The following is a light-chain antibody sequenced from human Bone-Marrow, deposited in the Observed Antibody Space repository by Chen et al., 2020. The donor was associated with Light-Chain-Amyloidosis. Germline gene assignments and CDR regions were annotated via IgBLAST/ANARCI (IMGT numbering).Light chain of an antibody. J-gene: IGLJ1*01. CDR2: EVT. CDR3: SSYTITNTLV. Sequence: QSALTQPASVSGSPGQSITISCTGTSSDVGGDNHVSWYQRHPDKAPKLMIYEVTNRPSWVPDRFSGSKSDNMASLTISGLQTEDEADYFCSSYTITNTLVFGSGTRVTV. CDR1: SSDVGGDNH. V-gene: IGLV2-14*01.